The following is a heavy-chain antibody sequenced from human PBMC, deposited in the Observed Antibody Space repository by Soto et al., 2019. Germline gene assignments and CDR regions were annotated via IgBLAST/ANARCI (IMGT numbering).Heavy chain of an antibody. D-gene: IGHD4-17*01. CDR3: TRGVTTVYYAGGY. CDR1: GYTFTSYY. Sequence: QVQLVQSGAEVKPPGASVKVSCKASGYTFTSYYIHWVRQAPGQGLEWMGIINPSGGSTSYAQKFQGRDTMTRDTSTSTVYMELSSLRSEDTAVYYCTRGVTTVYYAGGYWGQGTLVAVSS. J-gene: IGHJ4*02. V-gene: IGHV1-46*03. CDR2: INPSGGST.